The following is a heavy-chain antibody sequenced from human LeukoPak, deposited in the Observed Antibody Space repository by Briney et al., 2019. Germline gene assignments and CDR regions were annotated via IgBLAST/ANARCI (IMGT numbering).Heavy chain of an antibody. V-gene: IGHV3-20*04. CDR3: ATDYGSGSYYNPLDY. Sequence: GGSLRLSCAASGFTFDGYGMSWVRQAPGKGLEWVSGINWNGGITGYADSVMGRFTISRDNAKNSLYLQMNSLRAEDTALYYCATDYGSGSYYNPLDYWGQGTLVTVSS. J-gene: IGHJ4*02. D-gene: IGHD3-10*01. CDR1: GFTFDGYG. CDR2: INWNGGIT.